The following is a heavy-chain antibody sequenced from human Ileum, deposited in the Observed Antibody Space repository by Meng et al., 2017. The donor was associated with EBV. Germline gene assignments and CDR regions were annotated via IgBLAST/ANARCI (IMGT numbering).Heavy chain of an antibody. CDR2: TYRRSRWYY. CDR1: GDSVSSDKNA. Sequence: GPGVVQPCQSLPLSCVIPGDSVSSDKNAWNWIRQSPSRGLEWLGRTYRRSRWYYDYALSVKSRINISPDTSKNQVSLQLNSVTDEDTGIYYCATSRIAKFDRWGQGTLVTVSS. CDR3: ATSRIAKFDR. V-gene: IGHV6-1*01. J-gene: IGHJ5*02.